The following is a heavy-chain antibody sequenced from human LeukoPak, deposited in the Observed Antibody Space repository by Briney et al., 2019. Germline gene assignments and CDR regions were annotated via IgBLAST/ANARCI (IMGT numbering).Heavy chain of an antibody. Sequence: GGSLRLSCAASGFTFSNYWLSWVRQAPGKGLEWVANIKQDGSEKYYVDSVKGRFTISRDNAMNSLYLQMNSLRAEDTAVYYCAREAYTSGWYDSHYMDVWGKGTTVTVSS. V-gene: IGHV3-7*01. J-gene: IGHJ6*03. CDR2: IKQDGSEK. CDR1: GFTFSNYW. D-gene: IGHD6-19*01. CDR3: AREAYTSGWYDSHYMDV.